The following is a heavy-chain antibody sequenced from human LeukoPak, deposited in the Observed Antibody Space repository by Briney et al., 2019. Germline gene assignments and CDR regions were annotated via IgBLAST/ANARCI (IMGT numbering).Heavy chain of an antibody. CDR2: INHSGST. J-gene: IGHJ4*02. CDR1: GGSFSGYY. D-gene: IGHD1-26*01. CDR3: ARLKFGYSGSWGYYFDY. V-gene: IGHV4-34*01. Sequence: SETLSLTCAVYGGSFSGYYWSWIRQPPGKGLEWIGEINHSGSTNYNPSLKSRVTISVDTSKNQFSLKLSSVTAADTAVYYCARLKFGYSGSWGYYFDYWGQGTLVTVSS.